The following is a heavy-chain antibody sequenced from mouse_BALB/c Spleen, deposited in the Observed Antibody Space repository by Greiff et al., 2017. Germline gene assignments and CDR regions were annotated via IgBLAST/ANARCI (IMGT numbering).Heavy chain of an antibody. CDR2: IWAGGST. CDR3: ATQIPNYFDY. CDR1: GFSLTSYG. J-gene: IGHJ2*01. V-gene: IGHV2-9*02. Sequence: QVQLQQSGPGLVAPSQSLSITCTVSGFSLTSYGVHWVRQPPGKGLEWLGVIWAGGSTNYNSALMSRLSISKDNSKSQVFLKMNSLQTDDTAMYYCATQIPNYFDYWGQGTTLTVSS.